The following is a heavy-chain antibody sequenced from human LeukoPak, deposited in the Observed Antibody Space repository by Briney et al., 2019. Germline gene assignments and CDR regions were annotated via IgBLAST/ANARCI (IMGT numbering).Heavy chain of an antibody. V-gene: IGHV3-30*02. CDR3: AKGTTVIKGFDY. D-gene: IGHD4-11*01. Sequence: GGSLRLSCAASGFTFSNYCMHWVRQAPGKGLEWVTFIRSDGNNQYYADSVKGRFTISRDNSKNTVYLQMNSLRPEDTALYYCAKGTTVIKGFDYWGRGALVAVSS. J-gene: IGHJ4*02. CDR2: IRSDGNNQ. CDR1: GFTFSNYC.